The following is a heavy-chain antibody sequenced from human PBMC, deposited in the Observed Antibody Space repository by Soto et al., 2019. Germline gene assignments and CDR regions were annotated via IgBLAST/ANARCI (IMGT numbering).Heavy chain of an antibody. CDR1: GGSFSGYY. D-gene: IGHD6-13*01. V-gene: IGHV4-34*01. CDR3: ARARGIAAAGSVDAFDI. J-gene: IGHJ3*02. Sequence: SETLSLTCAVYGGSFSGYYWSWIRQPPGKGLEWIGEINHSGSTNYNPSLKSRVTISVDTSKNQFSLKMSSVTAADTAVYYCARARGIAAAGSVDAFDIWGQGTMVTVSS. CDR2: INHSGST.